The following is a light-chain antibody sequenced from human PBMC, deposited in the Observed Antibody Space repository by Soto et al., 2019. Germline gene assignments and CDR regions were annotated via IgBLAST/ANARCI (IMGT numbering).Light chain of an antibody. Sequence: QSALTQPPSASGSLGHSVTISCTATTSDVGGFNSVSWYQQHPGKAPQLIIYDVSTRPSGVPARFSGSKSGRTASLTISGLQAEDEADYRCCSYAGSSQYVFGTGTKVTVL. J-gene: IGLJ1*01. CDR2: DVS. CDR1: TSDVGGFNS. V-gene: IGLV2-11*01. CDR3: CSYAGSSQYV.